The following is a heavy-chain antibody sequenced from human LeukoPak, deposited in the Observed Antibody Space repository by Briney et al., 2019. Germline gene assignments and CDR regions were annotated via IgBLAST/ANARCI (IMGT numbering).Heavy chain of an antibody. V-gene: IGHV3-23*01. CDR3: AKDQGEEQWLDPGDY. D-gene: IGHD6-19*01. CDR1: GFTFSSYA. J-gene: IGHJ4*02. Sequence: GGSLRLSCAASGFTFSSYAMSWVRQAPGKGLEWVSAISGSGGSTYYADSVKGRFTISRDNSKNTLYLQMNSLRAEDTAVYYCAKDQGEEQWLDPGDYWGQGTLVTVSS. CDR2: ISGSGGST.